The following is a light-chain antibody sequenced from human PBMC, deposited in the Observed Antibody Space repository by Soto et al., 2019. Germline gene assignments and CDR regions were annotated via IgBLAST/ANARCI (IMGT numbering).Light chain of an antibody. J-gene: IGKJ3*01. V-gene: IGKV3-20*01. CDR2: GTS. CDR1: QSVTSNS. CDR3: QQYGRSPGLFT. Sequence: EIVLTQSPGTLSLSSGERATLSCRASQSVTSNSLAWYQQRPGQAPRLLIYGTSTRATGIPDRFSGSGSGTDFTLIISRLEPEDFAMYYCQQYGRSPGLFTFGPGTKVDIK.